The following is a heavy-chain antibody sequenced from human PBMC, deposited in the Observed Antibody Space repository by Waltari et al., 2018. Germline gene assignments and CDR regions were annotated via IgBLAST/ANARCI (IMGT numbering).Heavy chain of an antibody. CDR1: DYTITELS. CDR3: ATARYTTSWQYFQH. V-gene: IGHV1-24*01. D-gene: IGHD6-13*01. Sequence: QVQLVQSGAEVEKPGASVKVSCKVSDYTITELSIHWVRQAPGKGLEWMGGFDPEDGETIYAQKFQGRVTMTEDTSTDTAYMELSSLRSEDTALYYCATARYTTSWQYFQHWGQGTLVTVSS. J-gene: IGHJ1*01. CDR2: FDPEDGET.